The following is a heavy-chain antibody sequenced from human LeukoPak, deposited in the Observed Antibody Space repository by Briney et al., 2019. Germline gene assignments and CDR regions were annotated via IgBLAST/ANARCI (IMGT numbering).Heavy chain of an antibody. J-gene: IGHJ4*02. D-gene: IGHD3-10*01. Sequence: PGGSLRLSCTASGFTFSSYATHWVRQAPGKGLEYVSAISSNGGSTYYANSVKGRFTISRDNSKNTLYLQMGSLRAEDMAVYYCARESNYYGSGNMYDYWGQGTLVTVSS. CDR2: ISSNGGST. V-gene: IGHV3-64*01. CDR3: ARESNYYGSGNMYDY. CDR1: GFTFSSYA.